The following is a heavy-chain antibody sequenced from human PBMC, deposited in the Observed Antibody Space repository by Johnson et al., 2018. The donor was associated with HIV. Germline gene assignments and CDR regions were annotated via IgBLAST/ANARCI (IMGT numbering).Heavy chain of an antibody. CDR3: ARDGRDLVTRGSFDV. Sequence: VQLVEAGGGSEQPGRSLRLSCAASGFTLNDYAIHWVRQAPGKGLEWVASISWNSGSIGYAASVKGRFTISRDHSKNMVYLQSNSLRPEDTAVYYCARDGRDLVTRGSFDVWGQGTVVTVSS. V-gene: IGHV3-9*01. D-gene: IGHD3-9*01. J-gene: IGHJ3*01. CDR2: ISWNSGSI. CDR1: GFTLNDYA.